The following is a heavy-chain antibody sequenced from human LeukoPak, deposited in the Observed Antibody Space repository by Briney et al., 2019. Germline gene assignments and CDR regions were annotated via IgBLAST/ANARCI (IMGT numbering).Heavy chain of an antibody. J-gene: IGHJ4*02. CDR1: GGSISSSSYY. CDR3: ARDARIAAAGRGWYYFDY. Sequence: SETLSLTCTVSGGSISSSSYYWGWIRQPPGKGLEWIGSIYYSGSTYYNPSLKSRVTISVDTSKNQFSLKLSSVTAADTAVYYCARDARIAAAGRGWYYFDYWGQGTLVTVSS. CDR2: IYYSGST. D-gene: IGHD6-13*01. V-gene: IGHV4-39*07.